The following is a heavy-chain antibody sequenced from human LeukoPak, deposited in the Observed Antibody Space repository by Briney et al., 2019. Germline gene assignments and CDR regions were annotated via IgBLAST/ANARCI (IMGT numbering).Heavy chain of an antibody. J-gene: IGHJ3*02. CDR2: ISYDGSNK. V-gene: IGHV3-30*03. D-gene: IGHD6-13*01. CDR1: GFTFSSYG. CDR3: ATYRSSRTTKTFDI. Sequence: GGSLRLSCAASGFTFSSYGMHWVRQAPGKGLEWVAVISYDGSNKYYADSVKGRFTISRDNSKNTLYLQMNSLRAEDTAVYDCATYRSSRTTKTFDIWGQGTMVTVSS.